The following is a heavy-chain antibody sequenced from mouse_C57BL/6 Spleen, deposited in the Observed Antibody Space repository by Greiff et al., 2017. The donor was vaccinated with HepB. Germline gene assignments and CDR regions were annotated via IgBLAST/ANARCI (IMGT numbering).Heavy chain of an antibody. CDR1: GYAFTNYL. J-gene: IGHJ4*01. CDR3: ARSHYYGSSFYAMDY. V-gene: IGHV1-54*01. CDR2: INPGSGGT. Sequence: QVQLQQSGAELVRPGTSVKVSCKASGYAFTNYLIEWVKQRPGQGLEWIGVINPGSGGTNYNEKFKGKATLTADKSSITAYMQLSSLTFEDSAFYFCARSHYYGSSFYAMDYWGQGTSVTVSS. D-gene: IGHD1-1*01.